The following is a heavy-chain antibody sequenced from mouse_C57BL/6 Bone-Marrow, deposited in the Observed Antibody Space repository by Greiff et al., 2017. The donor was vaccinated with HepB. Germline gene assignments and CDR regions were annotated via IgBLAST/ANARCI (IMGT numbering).Heavy chain of an antibody. D-gene: IGHD2-3*01. Sequence: VQLQQPGAELVKPGASVKLSCKASGYTFTSYWMHWVKQRPGQGLEWIGMIHPNSGSTNYNEKFKSKATLTVDKSSSTAYMQLSSLTSEDSAVYYCARWGLLPWFAYWGQGTLVTVSA. CDR3: ARWGLLPWFAY. CDR1: GYTFTSYW. J-gene: IGHJ3*01. V-gene: IGHV1-64*01. CDR2: IHPNSGST.